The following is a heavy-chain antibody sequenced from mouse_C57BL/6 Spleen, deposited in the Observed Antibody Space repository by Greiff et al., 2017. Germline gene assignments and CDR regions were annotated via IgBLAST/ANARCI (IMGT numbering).Heavy chain of an antibody. CDR3: ARRRSPSNWYFDV. V-gene: IGHV1-42*01. D-gene: IGHD2-10*02. CDR1: GYSFTGYY. CDR2: INPSTGGT. Sequence: EVKLMESGPELVKPGASVKISCKASGYSFTGYYMNWVKQSPEKSLEWIGEINPSTGGTTYNQKFKAKATLTVDKSSSTAYMQLKSLTSEDSAVYYCARRRSPSNWYFDVWGTGTTVTVSS. J-gene: IGHJ1*03.